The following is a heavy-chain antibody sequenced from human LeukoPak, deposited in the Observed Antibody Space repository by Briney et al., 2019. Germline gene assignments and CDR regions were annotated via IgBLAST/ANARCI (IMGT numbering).Heavy chain of an antibody. V-gene: IGHV3-74*01. D-gene: IGHD6-13*01. CDR1: GFTFSNYW. CDR3: ARASSHRIAAGGDY. CDR2: IYTDGSRR. Sequence: GGSLRLSCAASGFTFSNYWMHWGRQDPGKGLVWVSRIYTDGSRRSYADSVKGRFTISRDNAKNTVYLQMNSLRAEDTAVYYCARASSHRIAAGGDYWGQGTLVTVSS. J-gene: IGHJ4*02.